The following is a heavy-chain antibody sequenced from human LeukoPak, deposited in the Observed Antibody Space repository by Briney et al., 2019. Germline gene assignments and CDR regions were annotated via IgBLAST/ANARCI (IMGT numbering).Heavy chain of an antibody. Sequence: ASVKVSCKASGYTFTGYYMHWVRQAPGQGLEWMGWINPNSGGTNYAQKFQGRVTMTRNTSISTAYMELSSLRSEDTAVYYCARGDSSGYYGGANWFDPWGQGTLVTVSS. J-gene: IGHJ5*02. CDR3: ARGDSSGYYGGANWFDP. CDR2: INPNSGGT. D-gene: IGHD3-22*01. V-gene: IGHV1-2*02. CDR1: GYTFTGYY.